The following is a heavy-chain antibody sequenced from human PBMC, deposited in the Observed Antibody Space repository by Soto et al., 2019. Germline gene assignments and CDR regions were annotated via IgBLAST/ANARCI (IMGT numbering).Heavy chain of an antibody. CDR3: ARDSRGSGYDYDY. Sequence: SETLSLTCTVSGGSISSYYWSWIRQPPGKGLEWIGYIYYSGRTNYNPSLKSRVTISVDTSKNQFSLKLSSVTAADSAVYYCARDSRGSGYDYDYWGQGTLVTVSS. D-gene: IGHD5-12*01. CDR1: GGSISSYY. J-gene: IGHJ4*02. V-gene: IGHV4-59*01. CDR2: IYYSGRT.